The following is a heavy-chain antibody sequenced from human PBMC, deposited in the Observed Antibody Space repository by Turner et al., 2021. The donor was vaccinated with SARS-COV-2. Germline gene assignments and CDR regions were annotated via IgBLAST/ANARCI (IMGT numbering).Heavy chain of an antibody. CDR3: ARVRSSSWRFDP. CDR2: IKQDGSEK. CDR1: GFTFSSSW. J-gene: IGHJ5*02. V-gene: IGHV3-7*01. Sequence: EVQLVESGGGLVQPGGSLRRSCAASGFTFSSSWMSWVRQAPGKGLEWVANIKQDGSEKYYVDSVKGRFTISRDNAKNSLYLQMNSLRAEDTAVYYCARVRSSSWRFDPWGQGTLVTVSS. D-gene: IGHD6-13*01.